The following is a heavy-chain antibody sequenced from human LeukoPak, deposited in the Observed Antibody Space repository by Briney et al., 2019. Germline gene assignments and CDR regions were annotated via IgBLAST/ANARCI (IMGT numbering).Heavy chain of an antibody. CDR3: AAYYDFWSGSDAFDI. Sequence: GGSLRLSCAASGFTFSSYSMNWVRQAPGKGLEWVSSISSSSSYIYYADSVKGRFTISRDNAKNSLYLQMNSLRAEDTAVYYCAAYYDFWSGSDAFDIWGQGTMVTVSS. D-gene: IGHD3-3*01. J-gene: IGHJ3*02. CDR2: ISSSSSYI. CDR1: GFTFSSYS. V-gene: IGHV3-21*01.